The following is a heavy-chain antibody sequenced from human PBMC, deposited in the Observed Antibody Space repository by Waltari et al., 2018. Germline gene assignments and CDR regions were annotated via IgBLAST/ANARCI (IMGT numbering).Heavy chain of an antibody. J-gene: IGHJ2*01. Sequence: QVQLQESGPGLVKPSETLSLTCTVSGGSISSYYWSWIRQSPGKGLEWIGYIYYSGSTNYNPSLKSRVTISVDTSKNQFSLKLSSVTAADTAVYYCARDLEGNYGYWYFDLWGRGTLVTVSS. V-gene: IGHV4-59*01. CDR1: GGSISSYY. CDR2: IYYSGST. CDR3: ARDLEGNYGYWYFDL. D-gene: IGHD1-7*01.